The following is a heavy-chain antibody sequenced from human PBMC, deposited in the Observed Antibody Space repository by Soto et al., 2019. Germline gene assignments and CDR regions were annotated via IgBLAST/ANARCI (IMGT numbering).Heavy chain of an antibody. CDR3: ARQSGSSWYGGWFDP. D-gene: IGHD6-13*01. CDR2: IYYSGST. Sequence: QLQLQESGPGLVKPSETLSLTCNVSGGSISSSSYYWGWIRQPPGKGLEWIGSIYYSGSTYYNPSLKHRVTISVDTSKNQFALKLSSVTAADTAVYYCARQSGSSWYGGWFDPWGQGTLVTVSS. J-gene: IGHJ5*02. CDR1: GGSISSSSYY. V-gene: IGHV4-39*01.